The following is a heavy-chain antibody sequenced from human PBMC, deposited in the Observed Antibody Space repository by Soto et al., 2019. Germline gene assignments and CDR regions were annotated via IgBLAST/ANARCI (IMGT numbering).Heavy chain of an antibody. CDR2: FDPEDGET. V-gene: IGHV1-24*01. CDR3: ATYDFWSPEPPRGDRLPLDY. D-gene: IGHD3-3*01. CDR1: GYTLTELS. Sequence: ASVKVSCKVSGYTLTELSMHWVRQAPGKGLEWMGGFDPEDGETIYAQKFQGRVTMTEDTSTDTAYMELSSLRSEATAVYYCATYDFWSPEPPRGDRLPLDYWGQGTLVTVSS. J-gene: IGHJ4*02.